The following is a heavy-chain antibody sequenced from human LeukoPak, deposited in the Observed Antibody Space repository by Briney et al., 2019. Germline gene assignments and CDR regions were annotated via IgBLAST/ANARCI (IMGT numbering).Heavy chain of an antibody. V-gene: IGHV4-4*02. J-gene: IGHJ4*02. Sequence: SETLSLTSAVSGGSISSSNWWSWVRQPPGQGLEWIGEIYHSGSTNYNPSLKSRVTISVDKSKNQFSLKLSSVTAADTAVYYCARCSGGSCYPDGYFDYWGQGTLVTVSS. CDR2: IYHSGST. D-gene: IGHD2-15*01. CDR1: GGSISSSNW. CDR3: ARCSGGSCYPDGYFDY.